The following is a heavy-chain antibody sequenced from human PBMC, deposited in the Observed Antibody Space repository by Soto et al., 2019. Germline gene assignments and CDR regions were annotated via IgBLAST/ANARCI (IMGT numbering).Heavy chain of an antibody. CDR1: GFTFSSYG. CDR2: ISYDGSNK. J-gene: IGHJ6*02. Sequence: LRLSCAASGFTFSSYGMHWVRQAPGKGLEWVAVISYDGSNKYYADSVKGRFTISRDNSKNTLYLQMNSLRADDTAVYYCARDRRELLWFGAPHGMDVWGQGTTVTVSS. CDR3: ARDRRELLWFGAPHGMDV. V-gene: IGHV3-30*03. D-gene: IGHD3-10*01.